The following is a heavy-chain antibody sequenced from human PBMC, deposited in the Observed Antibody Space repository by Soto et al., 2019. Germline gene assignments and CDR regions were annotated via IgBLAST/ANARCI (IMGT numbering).Heavy chain of an antibody. CDR3: AKDTVPVATPWFDP. CDR1: GFTFSNYA. CDR2: LSGSCGST. V-gene: IGHV3-23*01. Sequence: EVQLLESGGGLVQPGGSLRLSCAASGFTFSNYAMSWVRQAPGKGLEWVSTLSGSCGSTYYADSVKGRFTISRDNSKNTLYLQMNSLRAEDTAVYYCAKDTVPVATPWFDPWGQGTLVTVSS. J-gene: IGHJ5*02. D-gene: IGHD2-2*01.